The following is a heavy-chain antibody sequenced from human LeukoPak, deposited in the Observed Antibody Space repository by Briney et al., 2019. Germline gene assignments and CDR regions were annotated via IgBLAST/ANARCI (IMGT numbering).Heavy chain of an antibody. D-gene: IGHD3-9*01. V-gene: IGHV3-21*01. J-gene: IGHJ5*02. CDR1: GFIISNYS. Sequence: GGSLRLSCAASGFIISNYSMNWVRQAPGKGLEWVSSISSSSRYIYYGDSVKGRFTISRDNSKNTLFLQMNSLRAEDTAVYYCARDQYDIRYRSYNWFDPWGQGTLVTVSS. CDR3: ARDQYDIRYRSYNWFDP. CDR2: ISSSSRYI.